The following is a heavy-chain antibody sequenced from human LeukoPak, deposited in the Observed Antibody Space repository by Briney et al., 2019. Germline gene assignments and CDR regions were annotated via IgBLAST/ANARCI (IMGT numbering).Heavy chain of an antibody. J-gene: IGHJ4*02. V-gene: IGHV1-46*01. CDR1: GYTFTSYY. Sequence: ASVKVSCKASGYTFTSYYMHWVRQAPGQGLEWMGIINPSGGSTSYAQKFQGRVTMTRDTSTSTVYMELSSLRSEDTAVYYCAREGTAMTPIYYFDYWGQGTLVTVSS. CDR2: INPSGGST. D-gene: IGHD5-18*01. CDR3: AREGTAMTPIYYFDY.